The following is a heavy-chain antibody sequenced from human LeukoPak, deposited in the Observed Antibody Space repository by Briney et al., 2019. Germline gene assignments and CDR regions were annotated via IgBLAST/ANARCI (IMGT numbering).Heavy chain of an antibody. V-gene: IGHV4-59*08. Sequence: SETLSLTCTVSGDSISTYYWSWIRQPPGKGLEWIGYIYYSGSTNYNPSLKSRVTISVDTPKNQFSLKLSSVTAADTAVFYCARPVAGTVDAFDIWGQGTMVTVSS. D-gene: IGHD6-19*01. CDR2: IYYSGST. CDR3: ARPVAGTVDAFDI. CDR1: GDSISTYY. J-gene: IGHJ3*02.